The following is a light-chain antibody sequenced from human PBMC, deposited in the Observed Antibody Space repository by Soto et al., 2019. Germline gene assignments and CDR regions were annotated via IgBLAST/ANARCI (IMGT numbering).Light chain of an antibody. CDR2: SAS. CDR1: QSVSSY. Sequence: EMVLAQSPATPSLSPGERATLSCRASQSVSSYLAWYQQKPGQAPRLLIYSASSRATGVPTRFSGSGSGADYTLTISRLEPEDSAVYYCQQYGYSFWTFGQGTKVDIK. V-gene: IGKV3-20*01. J-gene: IGKJ1*01. CDR3: QQYGYSFWT.